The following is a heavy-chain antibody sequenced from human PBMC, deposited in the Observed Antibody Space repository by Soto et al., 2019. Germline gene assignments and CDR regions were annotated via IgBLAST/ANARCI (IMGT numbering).Heavy chain of an antibody. CDR2: INAGNGNT. CDR3: ARSIVVVTALDY. D-gene: IGHD2-21*02. J-gene: IGHJ4*02. Sequence: GASVKVSCKASVYTFTSYARHWVRQAPGQRLEWMGWINAGNGNTKYSQKFQGRVTITRDTSASTAYMELSSLRSEDTAVYYCARSIVVVTALDYWGQGTLVTVSS. V-gene: IGHV1-3*01. CDR1: VYTFTSYA.